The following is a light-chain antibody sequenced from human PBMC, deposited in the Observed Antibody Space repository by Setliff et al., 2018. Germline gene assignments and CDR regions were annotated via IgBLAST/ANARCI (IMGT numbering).Light chain of an antibody. J-gene: IGLJ1*01. V-gene: IGLV2-11*01. CDR1: SSDVGGYNY. Sequence: QSALTQPRSVSGSPGQSVTISCTGTSSDVGGYNYXSXXXXXXXXXXXXXXXXXXXRPXXXPDRFSGSKSGNTASLTISGLQAEDEADYYCCSYAGSYTSFYVFGTGTKVTVL. CDR3: CSYAGSYTSFYV. CDR2: XXX.